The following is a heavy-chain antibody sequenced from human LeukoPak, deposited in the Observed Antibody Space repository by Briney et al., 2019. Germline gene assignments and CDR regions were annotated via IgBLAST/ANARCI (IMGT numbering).Heavy chain of an antibody. CDR2: IVPIFGTA. CDR1: GGTFSGYA. D-gene: IGHD1-1*01. J-gene: IGHJ5*02. Sequence: GASVKVSCKASGGTFSGYAISWVRQAPGQGLEWMGGIVPIFGTANYAQKFQGRVTITADESTSTAYMELSSLRSEDTAVYYCASGGASPFNWFDPWGQGTLVTVSS. CDR3: ASGGASPFNWFDP. V-gene: IGHV1-69*13.